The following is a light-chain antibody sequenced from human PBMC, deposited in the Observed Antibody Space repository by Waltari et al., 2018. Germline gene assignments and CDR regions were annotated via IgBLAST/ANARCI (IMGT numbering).Light chain of an antibody. CDR2: GAS. CDR3: QHYVRLPAT. V-gene: IGKV3-20*01. J-gene: IGKJ1*01. Sequence: EIVLTQSPGSLSASPGERVTLSCRASQSVSRALAWYQQKPGQAPRLLIFGASNRATGIPDRFSGSGSERDFSLTLSRLEPEDFAVYYCQHYVRLPATFGRGTKVEIK. CDR1: QSVSRA.